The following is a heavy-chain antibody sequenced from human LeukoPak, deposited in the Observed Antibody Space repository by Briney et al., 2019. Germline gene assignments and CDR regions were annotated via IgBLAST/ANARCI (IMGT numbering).Heavy chain of an antibody. CDR1: GFAFSFYA. CDR2: IPPDGAIK. V-gene: IGHV3-30-3*01. Sequence: GTSLRLSCAASGFAFSFYAMHWVRQAPGKGLEWVSVIPPDGAIKFYADSVKGRFTISRDNFKSMLDLQMNSLGPEDTAVYYCVREIGTKTALDIWGHGTMVTVSS. D-gene: IGHD1-1*01. J-gene: IGHJ3*02. CDR3: VREIGTKTALDI.